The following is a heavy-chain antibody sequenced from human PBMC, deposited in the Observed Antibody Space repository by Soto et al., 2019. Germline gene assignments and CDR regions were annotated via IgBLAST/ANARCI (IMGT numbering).Heavy chain of an antibody. CDR1: GYTFTSYY. J-gene: IGHJ4*02. CDR2: INPSGGST. CDR3: ARGHRARAPPGLQPFDY. Sequence: ASVKVSCKASGYTFTSYYMHWVRQAPGQGLEWMGIINPSGGSTSYAQKFQGRVTMTRDTSTSTVYMELSSLGSEDTAVYYCARGHRARAPPGLQPFDYWGQGTLVTVSS. D-gene: IGHD1-1*01. V-gene: IGHV1-46*03.